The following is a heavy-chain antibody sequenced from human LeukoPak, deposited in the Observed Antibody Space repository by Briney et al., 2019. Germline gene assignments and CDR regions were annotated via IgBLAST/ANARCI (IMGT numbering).Heavy chain of an antibody. CDR3: ARIGYSSSSLDY. Sequence: GGSLRLSCAASEFDFSTHAMTWVRQAPGKGLEWVSAISISGTKTYYADSVKGRFTISRENAKNSFYLQMNSLRAEDTAMYYCARIGYSSSSLDYWGQGTLVTVTS. CDR2: ISISGTKT. D-gene: IGHD6-6*01. V-gene: IGHV3-23*01. J-gene: IGHJ4*02. CDR1: EFDFSTHA.